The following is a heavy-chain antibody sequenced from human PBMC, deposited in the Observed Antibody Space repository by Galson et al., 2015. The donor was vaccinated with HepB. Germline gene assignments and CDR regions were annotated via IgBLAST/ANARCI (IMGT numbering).Heavy chain of an antibody. J-gene: IGHJ6*03. CDR1: GYTFTSYD. D-gene: IGHD6-13*01. CDR2: MNPNSGNT. CDR3: ARGSYSSSWVYYYYYYMDV. V-gene: IGHV1-8*01. Sequence: SVKVSCKASGYTFTSYDINWVRQATGQGLEWMGWMNPNSGNTGYAQKFQGRVTMTRNTSISTAYMELSSLRSEDTAVYYCARGSYSSSWVYYYYYYMDVWGKGTTVTVSS.